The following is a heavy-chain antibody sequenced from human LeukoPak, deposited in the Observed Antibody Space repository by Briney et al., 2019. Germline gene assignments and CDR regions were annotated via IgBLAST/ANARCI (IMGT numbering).Heavy chain of an antibody. CDR2: ISSSGRTI. Sequence: PGGSLRLSCAASGFTFSSYEMNWVRQAPGKGLEWVSYISSSGRTIYYEDSVKGRFSISRDNAKNSLYLQMNSLRAEDTAVYYCARDFSSGYWGQGTLVTVSS. V-gene: IGHV3-48*03. CDR3: ARDFSSGY. D-gene: IGHD6-19*01. J-gene: IGHJ4*02. CDR1: GFTFSSYE.